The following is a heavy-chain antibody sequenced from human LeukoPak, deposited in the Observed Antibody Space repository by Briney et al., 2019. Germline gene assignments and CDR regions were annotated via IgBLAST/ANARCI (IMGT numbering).Heavy chain of an antibody. J-gene: IGHJ4*02. V-gene: IGHV1-2*02. CDR3: ARDYGLAMLGSAYEFFDY. D-gene: IGHD3-10*01. Sequence: VASVKVSRKASGYTFTDHFMQWVRHAPGQGLEWMGWINPNSGGTSYSQKFKVRVTMTMDTSISTSYMDLSRLGFDPTTAYYCARDYGLAMLGSAYEFFDYWGQGTLVTVSS. CDR1: GYTFTDHF. CDR2: INPNSGGT.